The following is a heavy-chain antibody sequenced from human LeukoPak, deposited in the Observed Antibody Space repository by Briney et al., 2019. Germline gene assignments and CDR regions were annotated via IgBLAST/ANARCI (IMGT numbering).Heavy chain of an antibody. CDR3: ARPSITVVRGFAP. J-gene: IGHJ5*02. Sequence: SETLSLTCTVSGGSISSSSYYWGWIRQPPGKGLEWIGSIYYSGSTYYNPSLKSRVTISVDTSKTQFSLKLRSVTAADTAVYYCARPSITVVRGFAPWGQGTLVTVSS. V-gene: IGHV4-39*01. CDR2: IYYSGST. CDR1: GGSISSSSYY. D-gene: IGHD3-10*01.